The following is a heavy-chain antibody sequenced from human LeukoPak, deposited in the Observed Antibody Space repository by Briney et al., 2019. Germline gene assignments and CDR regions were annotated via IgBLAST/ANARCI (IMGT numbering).Heavy chain of an antibody. CDR1: GFTLSTYS. V-gene: IGHV3-48*01. D-gene: IGHD6-6*01. CDR3: AREYSSSSGRSFDY. J-gene: IGHJ4*02. CDR2: ISSSTTNM. Sequence: PGGSLRLSCAASGFTLSTYSMNWVRQAPGKGLEWVSYISSSTTNMYYADSVKGRFTISRDNAKNSLYLQMNSLRAEDTAVYYCAREYSSSSGRSFDYWGQGTLVTVSS.